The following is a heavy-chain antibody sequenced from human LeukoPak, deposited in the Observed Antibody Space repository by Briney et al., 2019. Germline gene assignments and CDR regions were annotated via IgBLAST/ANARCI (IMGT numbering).Heavy chain of an antibody. CDR1: GFTFSSYS. CDR2: ISSSSSYI. V-gene: IGHV3-21*01. CDR3: ARDRGLYSDRIFDY. D-gene: IGHD4-17*01. J-gene: IGHJ4*02. Sequence: GGSLRLSCAASGFTFSSYSMNWVRQAPGKGLEWVSSISSSSSYIYYADSVKGRFTISRDNAKNSLYLQMNSLRAEDTAVYYCARDRGLYSDRIFDYWGQGTLVTVSS.